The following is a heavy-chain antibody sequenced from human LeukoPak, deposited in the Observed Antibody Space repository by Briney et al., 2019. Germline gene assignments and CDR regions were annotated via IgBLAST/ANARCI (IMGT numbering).Heavy chain of an antibody. CDR1: GYTFTSYY. J-gene: IGHJ4*02. V-gene: IGHV1-46*01. D-gene: IGHD3-22*01. CDR2: INPSGGST. Sequence: ASVKVSCKASGYTFTSYYMHWVRQAPGQGLERMGIINPSGGSTSYAQKFQGRVTMTRDTSTSTVYMELSSLRSEDTAVYYCARELYYYDSSGYYLGVDYWGQGTLVTVSS. CDR3: ARELYYYDSSGYYLGVDY.